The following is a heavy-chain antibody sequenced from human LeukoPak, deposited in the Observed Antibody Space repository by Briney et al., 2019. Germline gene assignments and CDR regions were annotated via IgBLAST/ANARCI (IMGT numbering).Heavy chain of an antibody. CDR1: GGSISSSSYY. CDR3: ATLGLWLYYFDY. J-gene: IGHJ4*02. V-gene: IGHV4-39*07. CDR2: IYYSGST. Sequence: SETLSLTCTVSGGSISSSSYYWGWIRQPPGKGLEWIGSIYYSGSTYYNPSLKSRVTISVDTSKNQFSLKLSSVTAADTAVYYCATLGLWLYYFDYWGQGTLVTVSS. D-gene: IGHD5-18*01.